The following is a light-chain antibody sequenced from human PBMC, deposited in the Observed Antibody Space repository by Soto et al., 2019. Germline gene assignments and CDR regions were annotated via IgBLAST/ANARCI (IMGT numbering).Light chain of an antibody. CDR1: ISDVGGYNL. V-gene: IGLV2-23*01. CDR2: GDT. J-gene: IGLJ3*02. Sequence: QSALTQPASVSGSPGQSITITCSGTISDVGGYNLVAWYQQHPGKAHKLIIYGDTKWPAGVSNRLSGSKSGKTAALTISGLQAEDEDDYYCCSYAGSSTLVFGGETKLTVL. CDR3: CSYAGSSTLV.